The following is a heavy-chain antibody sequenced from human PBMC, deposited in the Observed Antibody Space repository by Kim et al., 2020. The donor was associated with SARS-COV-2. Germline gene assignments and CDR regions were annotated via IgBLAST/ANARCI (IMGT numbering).Heavy chain of an antibody. V-gene: IGHV1-24*01. Sequence: AQKFQGRVTMTEDTSTDTAYMELSSLRSEDTAVYYCATDRVVVADDAFDIWGQGTMVTVSS. J-gene: IGHJ3*02. D-gene: IGHD2-15*01. CDR3: ATDRVVVADDAFDI.